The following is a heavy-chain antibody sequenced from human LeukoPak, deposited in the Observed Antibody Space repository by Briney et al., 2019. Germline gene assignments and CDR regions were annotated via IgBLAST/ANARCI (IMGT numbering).Heavy chain of an antibody. J-gene: IGHJ3*02. V-gene: IGHV4-34*12. CDR1: GGSFSGYY. Sequence: PSETLSLTCAVYGGSFSGYYWGWVRQPPGKALEWIGNIFYSGSTYYSPSLKSRVTISLDTSRNQFSLKLNSVTAADTAVYYCAKSNGYGLIDIWGQGTMVTVSS. CDR2: IFYSGST. D-gene: IGHD3-22*01. CDR3: AKSNGYGLIDI.